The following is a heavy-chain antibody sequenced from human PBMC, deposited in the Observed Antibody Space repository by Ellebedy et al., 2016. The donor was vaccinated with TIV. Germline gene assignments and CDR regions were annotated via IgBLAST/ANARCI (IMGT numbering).Heavy chain of an antibody. CDR1: GFTFSSYS. Sequence: PGGSLRLSCAASGFTFSSYSMNWVRQAPGKGLEWVAVIWYDGSNKYYADSVKGRFTISRDNSKNTLYLQMNSLRAEDTAVYYCARDEYSSSHDYYYYGMDVWGQGTTVTVSS. CDR2: IWYDGSNK. J-gene: IGHJ6*02. CDR3: ARDEYSSSHDYYYYGMDV. V-gene: IGHV3-33*08. D-gene: IGHD6-6*01.